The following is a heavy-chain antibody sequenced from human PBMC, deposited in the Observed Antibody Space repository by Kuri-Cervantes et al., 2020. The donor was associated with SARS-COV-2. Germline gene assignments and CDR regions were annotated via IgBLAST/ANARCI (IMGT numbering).Heavy chain of an antibody. D-gene: IGHD2-15*01. CDR3: AGLGYCSGGSCYFYYYGMDV. CDR2: IIPIFGTA. CDR1: GGTFSSYA. V-gene: IGHV1-69*13. Sequence: SVKVSCKASGGTFSSYAISWVRQAPGQGLEWMGGIIPIFGTANYAQKFQGRVTITADESTSTAYMELSSLRSEDTAVYYCAGLGYCSGGSCYFYYYGMDVWGQGTTVTVSS. J-gene: IGHJ6*02.